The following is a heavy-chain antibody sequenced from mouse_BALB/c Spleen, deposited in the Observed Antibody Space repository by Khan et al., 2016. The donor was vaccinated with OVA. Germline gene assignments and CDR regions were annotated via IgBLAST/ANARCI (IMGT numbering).Heavy chain of an antibody. CDR1: GFSLTSYG. J-gene: IGHJ2*01. CDR2: IWAGGST. V-gene: IGHV2-9*02. Sequence: QVQLKESGPGLVAPSQSLSITCTVSGFSLTSYGIHWVRQPPGKGLEWLGIIWAGGSTNSNSALLSRLSISKDNSRSQVFLKMNSLQTDDTAMYFCARNRESDYFDYWGQGTTLTVSS. CDR3: ARNRESDYFDY.